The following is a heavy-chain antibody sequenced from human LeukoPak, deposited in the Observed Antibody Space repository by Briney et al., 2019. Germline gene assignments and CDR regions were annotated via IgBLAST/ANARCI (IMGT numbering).Heavy chain of an antibody. CDR2: IVVGSGNT. J-gene: IGHJ3*02. CDR3: AALPPTFHYYGSGSFGSGRRNALDI. Sequence: SVKVSCKASGFTFTSSAVQWVRQAHGQRLERIGWIVVGSGNTNYAQKFQERVTITRDMSTSTAYMELSSLRSEDTAVYYCAALPPTFHYYGSGSFGSGRRNALDIWGQGTMVTVSS. D-gene: IGHD3-10*01. CDR1: GFTFTSSA. V-gene: IGHV1-58*01.